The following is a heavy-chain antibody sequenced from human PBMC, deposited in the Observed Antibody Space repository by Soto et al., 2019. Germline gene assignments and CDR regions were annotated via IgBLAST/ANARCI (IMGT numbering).Heavy chain of an antibody. V-gene: IGHV3-48*02. CDR2: ISSSSSTI. CDR1: GFTFSSYS. J-gene: IGHJ4*02. D-gene: IGHD3-22*01. Sequence: EVQLVESGGGLVQPGGSLRLSCAASGFTFSSYSMNWVRQAPGKGLEWVSYISSSSSTIYYADSVKGRFTISRDNAKNSLYLQMNSLRDEDTAVYYCAREGARAYYDSSGLPFDYWGQGTLVTVSS. CDR3: AREGARAYYDSSGLPFDY.